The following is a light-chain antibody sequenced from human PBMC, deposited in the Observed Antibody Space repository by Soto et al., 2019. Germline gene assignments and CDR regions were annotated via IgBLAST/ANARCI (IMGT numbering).Light chain of an antibody. Sequence: EIVLTQSPATLSLSPGERATLSCRASQSVSRYLAWYQQKPGQAPRLLIYDASNRATGIPARFSGSGSETDFTLTISNLDPEDFAVYYRQQRSLGLTFGPGTKVDLK. CDR3: QQRSLGLT. V-gene: IGKV3-11*01. CDR2: DAS. CDR1: QSVSRY. J-gene: IGKJ3*01.